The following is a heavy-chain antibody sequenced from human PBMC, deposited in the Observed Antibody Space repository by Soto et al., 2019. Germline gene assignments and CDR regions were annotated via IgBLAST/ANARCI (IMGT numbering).Heavy chain of an antibody. V-gene: IGHV1-69*06. D-gene: IGHD3-22*01. Sequence: ASVKVSCKASGGTFSSYAISWVRQAPGQGLEWMGGIIPIFGTANYAQKFQGRVTITADKSTSTAYMELSSLRSEDTAVYYCASPRNYYDSSGPQYYFDYWGQGTLVTVSS. CDR3: ASPRNYYDSSGPQYYFDY. CDR1: GGTFSSYA. CDR2: IIPIFGTA. J-gene: IGHJ4*02.